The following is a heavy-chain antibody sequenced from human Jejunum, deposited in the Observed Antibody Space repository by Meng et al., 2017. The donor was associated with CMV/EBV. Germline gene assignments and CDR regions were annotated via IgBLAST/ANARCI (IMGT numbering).Heavy chain of an antibody. J-gene: IGHJ4*02. CDR3: AREWSTWQPFDF. CDR2: INYSGRT. D-gene: IGHD2-15*01. CDR1: NDSLSSTTDY. V-gene: IGHV4-61*01. Sequence: VSNDSLSSTTDYWTWVRQPPGKELEWIGYINYSGRTNYNPSLKSRVTISVDTSKNQLSLNLRSVTAADTAVYYCAREWSTWQPFDFWGQGALVTVSS.